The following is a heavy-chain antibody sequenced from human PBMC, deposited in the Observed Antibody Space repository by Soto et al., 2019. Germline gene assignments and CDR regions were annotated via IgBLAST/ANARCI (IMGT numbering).Heavy chain of an antibody. Sequence: GGSLRLSCAASGFTFNIYGMHWVRQAPDKGLEWVALISYDGSNQYYADSVKGRFTISRDNSKNTLYLQINSLRAEDTAVYYCAKQAGYSSDPFDYWGQGTLVTVSS. D-gene: IGHD6-19*01. CDR3: AKQAGYSSDPFDY. J-gene: IGHJ4*02. V-gene: IGHV3-30*18. CDR2: ISYDGSNQ. CDR1: GFTFNIYG.